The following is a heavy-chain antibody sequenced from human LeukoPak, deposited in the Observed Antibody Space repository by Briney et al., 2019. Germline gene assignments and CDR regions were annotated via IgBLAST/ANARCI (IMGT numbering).Heavy chain of an antibody. D-gene: IGHD2-15*01. Sequence: GGSLRLSCAASGFTFSSYAMSWVRQAPGKGLEWVSAISGSGGSTYYADSVKGRFTISRDNSKNTLYLQMNSLRAEDTAVYYCAKGIVGVVAATPEYFQHWGRGTLATVS. CDR3: AKGIVGVVAATPEYFQH. J-gene: IGHJ1*01. CDR2: ISGSGGST. CDR1: GFTFSSYA. V-gene: IGHV3-23*01.